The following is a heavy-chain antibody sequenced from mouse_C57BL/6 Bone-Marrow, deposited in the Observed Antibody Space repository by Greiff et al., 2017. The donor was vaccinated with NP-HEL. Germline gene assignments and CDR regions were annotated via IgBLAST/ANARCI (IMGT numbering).Heavy chain of an antibody. Sequence: EVQRVESGGGLVQPGGSLSLSCAASGFTFTDYYMSWVRQPPGKALEWLGFIRNKANGYTTEYSASVKGRFTISRDNSQSILYLQMNALRAEDSATYYCARYYDYDGGAWFAYWGQGTLVTVSA. CDR2: IRNKANGYTT. V-gene: IGHV7-3*01. D-gene: IGHD2-4*01. CDR3: ARYYDYDGGAWFAY. CDR1: GFTFTDYY. J-gene: IGHJ3*01.